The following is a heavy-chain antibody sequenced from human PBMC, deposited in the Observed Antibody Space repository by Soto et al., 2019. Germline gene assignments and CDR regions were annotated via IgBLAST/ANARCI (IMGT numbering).Heavy chain of an antibody. CDR1: GYSFTSYW. CDR3: ARALGYCSSTSCYRRYYYYYGMDV. Sequence: PXDSLRISGKGSGYSFTSYWIGLVRQMPGKGLEWMGIIYPGDSDTRYSPSFQGQVTISADKSISTAYLQWSSLKASDTAMYYCARALGYCSSTSCYRRYYYYYGMDVWGQGTTVTVSS. CDR2: IYPGDSDT. V-gene: IGHV5-51*01. D-gene: IGHD2-2*02. J-gene: IGHJ6*02.